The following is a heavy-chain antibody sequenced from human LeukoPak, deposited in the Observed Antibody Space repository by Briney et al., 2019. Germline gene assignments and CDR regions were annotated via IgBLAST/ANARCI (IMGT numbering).Heavy chain of an antibody. D-gene: IGHD5/OR15-5a*01. CDR2: ISPDGSYT. CDR3: ASDQVSGVFDY. CDR1: GFVFSDFY. V-gene: IGHV3-11*05. Sequence: PGGSLRLSCAGSGFVFSDFYINWIRHSPGKGLEWLAYISPDGSYTTYGDSVKGRFVISRDNAKNSVSLQMNSLRVEDTAVYFCASDQVSGVFDYWGQRARVTVS. J-gene: IGHJ4*02.